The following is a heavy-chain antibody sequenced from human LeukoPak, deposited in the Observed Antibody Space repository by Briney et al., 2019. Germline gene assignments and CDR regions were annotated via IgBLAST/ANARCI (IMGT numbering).Heavy chain of an antibody. CDR2: LYSGGGGA. V-gene: IGHV3-66*01. D-gene: IGHD3-10*01. J-gene: IGHJ5*02. CDR3: AREVTTMVRGVTSVNWFAP. Sequence: GGSLRLSCAASGFTFSSYWMSWVRQAPGKGLEWVTVLYSGGGGASYADSVKGRFTVSRDNAKNMLYLQINSLRAEDTAVYYCAREVTTMVRGVTSVNWFAPWGQGTLVTVSS. CDR1: GFTFSSYW.